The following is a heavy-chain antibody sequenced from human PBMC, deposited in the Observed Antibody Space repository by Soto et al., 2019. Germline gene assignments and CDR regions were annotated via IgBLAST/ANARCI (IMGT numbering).Heavy chain of an antibody. J-gene: IGHJ6*02. D-gene: IGHD3-22*01. CDR1: GGSLSNYG. Sequence: QVQLVQSGAEVKKPGSSVKVSCTASGGSLSNYGISWVRQAPGQGLEWMGAIIPVFGTPNYAQKFQDRVTKTADESTTTVYMVVRSLTSEDTAVYYCARGDATKIVVTTYYAMDVWGQGPTVTVSS. V-gene: IGHV1-69*12. CDR2: IIPVFGTP. CDR3: ARGDATKIVVTTYYAMDV.